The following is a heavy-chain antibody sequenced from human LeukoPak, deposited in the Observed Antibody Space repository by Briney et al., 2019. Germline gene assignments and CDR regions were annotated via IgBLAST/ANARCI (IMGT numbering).Heavy chain of an antibody. V-gene: IGHV3-30*04. CDR3: ARHHYYGSGSYYLSVDFDY. D-gene: IGHD3-10*01. Sequence: PGGSLRLSCAASGFTFSSYAMHWVRQAPGKGLEWVAVISYDGSNKYYADSVKGRFTISRDNSKNTLYLQMNSLRAEDTAVYYCARHHYYGSGSYYLSVDFDYWGQGTLVTVSS. CDR2: ISYDGSNK. CDR1: GFTFSSYA. J-gene: IGHJ4*02.